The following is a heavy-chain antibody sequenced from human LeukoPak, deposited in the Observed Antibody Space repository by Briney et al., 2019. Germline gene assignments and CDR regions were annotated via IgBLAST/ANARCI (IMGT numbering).Heavy chain of an antibody. J-gene: IGHJ4*02. V-gene: IGHV3-48*01. CDR2: ISSSSSTI. CDR1: GFTFSSHS. D-gene: IGHD2-2*02. CDR3: TTGPWGDCGSASCSTPFDY. Sequence: PGGSLRLSCAASGFTFSSHSMNWVRQAPGKGLEWVSYISSSSSTIYYADSVKGRFTISRDNAKNSPYLQMNSLRAEDTAVYFCTTGPWGDCGSASCSTPFDYWGQGTLVTVSS.